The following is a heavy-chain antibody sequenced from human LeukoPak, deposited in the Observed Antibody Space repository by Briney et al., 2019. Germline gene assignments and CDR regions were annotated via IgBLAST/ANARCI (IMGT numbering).Heavy chain of an antibody. J-gene: IGHJ4*02. D-gene: IGHD6-19*01. V-gene: IGHV3-23*01. CDR1: GFTFSDFP. CDR3: TKALYSSGSNPFDS. Sequence: GGSLRLSCAASGFTFSDFPMIWVRQAPGKGLEWVSTIFPSSVEIHYADSVKGRFTISRDNSRSTLSLQMDSLRAEDTAIYYCTKALYSSGSNPFDSWGQGTLVIVSS. CDR2: IFPSSVEI.